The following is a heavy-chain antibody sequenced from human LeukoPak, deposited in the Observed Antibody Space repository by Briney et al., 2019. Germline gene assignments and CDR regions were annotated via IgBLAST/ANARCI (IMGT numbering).Heavy chain of an antibody. V-gene: IGHV4-34*01. J-gene: IGHJ4*02. Sequence: SETLPLTCAVYGGSFSGYYWSWIRQPPGKGLEWIGEINHNGSTNYNPSLKSRVTISVDTSKNQFSLKLSSVTAADTAVYYCAGGGGADFDYWGQGTLVTVSS. CDR2: INHNGST. CDR3: AGGGGADFDY. D-gene: IGHD1-26*01. CDR1: GGSFSGYY.